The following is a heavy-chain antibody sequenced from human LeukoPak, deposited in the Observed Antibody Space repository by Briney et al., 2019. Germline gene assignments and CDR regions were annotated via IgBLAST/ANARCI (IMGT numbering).Heavy chain of an antibody. D-gene: IGHD3-16*01. CDR1: GYTFTGYF. V-gene: IGHV1-2*02. CDR3: ARGLDFQGEANFDY. CDR2: INPSSGAT. J-gene: IGHJ4*02. Sequence: ASVKVSCKASGYTFTGYFIHWVRQAPGQGLEWMGWINPSSGATNYAQNFQGRVTSTREMSISTAYMEVSRLLSDDTAVYYCARGLDFQGEANFDYWGQGTLVTVSS.